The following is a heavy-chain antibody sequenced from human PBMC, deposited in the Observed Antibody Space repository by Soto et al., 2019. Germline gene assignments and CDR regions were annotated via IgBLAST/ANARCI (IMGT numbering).Heavy chain of an antibody. Sequence: PGGSLRLSCTASGFTFGDYAMSWFRQAPGKGLEWVGFIRSKAYGGTTEYAASVKGRFTISRDDSKSIAYLQMNSLKTEDTAVYYCRGRYFDWSPTDYGMDVWGQGTTVTVSS. D-gene: IGHD3-9*01. CDR1: GFTFGDYA. J-gene: IGHJ6*02. V-gene: IGHV3-49*03. CDR3: RGRYFDWSPTDYGMDV. CDR2: IRSKAYGGTT.